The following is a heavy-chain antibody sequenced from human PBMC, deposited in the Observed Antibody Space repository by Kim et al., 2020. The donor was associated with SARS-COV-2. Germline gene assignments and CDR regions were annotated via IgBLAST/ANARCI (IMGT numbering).Heavy chain of an antibody. CDR3: AKQGYRLELTTYYGMDL. J-gene: IGHJ6*01. D-gene: IGHD5-12*01. V-gene: IGHV3-30*18. Sequence: GGSLRLSCAASGFSFNNYGMHWVRQAPGKGLEWVAFISYEGSKKQYLDSLKGRFTISRDFSKNTLYLQMNSLTAEDTAEYYCAKQGYRLELTTYYGMDLWRQGTTVPLSS. CDR2: ISYEGSKK. CDR1: GFSFNNYG.